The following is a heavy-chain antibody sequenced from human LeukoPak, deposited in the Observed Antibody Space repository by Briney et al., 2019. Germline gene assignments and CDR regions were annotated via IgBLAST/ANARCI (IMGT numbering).Heavy chain of an antibody. D-gene: IGHD4-17*01. CDR1: GCSFSSSGYC. Sequence: SATLCLTCTASGCSFSSSGYCWGWIRQGPGKGLEWTGSGCYSGSTYENPSLKSRVTIPVDTSKNQSSLKPSSVTAADTAVYYCAGTVTTRRYWFDPWGQGTLVTVSS. J-gene: IGHJ5*02. CDR2: GCYSGST. V-gene: IGHV4-39*01. CDR3: AGTVTTRRYWFDP.